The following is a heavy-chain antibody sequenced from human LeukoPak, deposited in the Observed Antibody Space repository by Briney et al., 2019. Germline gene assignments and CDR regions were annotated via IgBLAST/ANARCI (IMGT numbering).Heavy chain of an antibody. Sequence: GGSLRLSCAASGFTFDDYAMHWVRQAPGKGLEWVSGISWNSGSIGYADSVKGRFTISRDDAKNSLYLQMNSLRAEDTAVYYCARGRYCSSTSCHYFDYWGQGTLVTVSS. J-gene: IGHJ4*02. D-gene: IGHD2-2*01. CDR3: ARGRYCSSTSCHYFDY. CDR2: ISWNSGSI. CDR1: GFTFDDYA. V-gene: IGHV3-9*01.